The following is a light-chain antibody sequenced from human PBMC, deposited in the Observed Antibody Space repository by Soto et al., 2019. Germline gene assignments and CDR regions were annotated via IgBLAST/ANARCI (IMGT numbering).Light chain of an antibody. J-gene: IGLJ1*01. CDR2: DVS. V-gene: IGLV2-11*01. CDR1: SSDVGGYNY. CDR3: CSYAGSPRYV. Sequence: QSALTQPRSVSGSPGQSVTISCTGTSSDVGGYNYVSWYQQHPGKAPKVMIYDVSERASGVPDRFSGSKSGNTASLTISGLQAEDEADYCCSYAGSPRYVLGTGTKLTVL.